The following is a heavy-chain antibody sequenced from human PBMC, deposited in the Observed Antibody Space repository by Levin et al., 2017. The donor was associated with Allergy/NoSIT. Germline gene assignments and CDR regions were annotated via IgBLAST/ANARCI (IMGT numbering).Heavy chain of an antibody. J-gene: IGHJ4*02. CDR3: ARDSDITMTMGY. Sequence: ASVKVSCKTSGGTFSSYPISWVRQAPGQGLEWMGGIIPIFGTANYAQKFQGRVTITADESTSTAYMELSSLRSEDTAMYYCARDSDITMTMGYWGQGTLVTVSS. CDR1: GGTFSSYP. D-gene: IGHD3-22*01. CDR2: IIPIFGTA. V-gene: IGHV1-69*13.